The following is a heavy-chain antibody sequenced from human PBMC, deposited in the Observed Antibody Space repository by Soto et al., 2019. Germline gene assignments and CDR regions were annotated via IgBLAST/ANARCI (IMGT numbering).Heavy chain of an antibody. CDR2: IYSGGTT. J-gene: IGHJ6*02. CDR3: ARVQIGYCSSTSCNYGMDV. Sequence: EVQLVESGGGLVQPGGSLRLSCADSGFIVSSSYMSWVRQAPGKGLEWVSVIYSGGTTYYADSVKGRFTTSRDNSKNKLFLQMNSLRAEDTAVYYCARVQIGYCSSTSCNYGMDVWGRGTTVTVSS. D-gene: IGHD2-2*01. V-gene: IGHV3-66*01. CDR1: GFIVSSSY.